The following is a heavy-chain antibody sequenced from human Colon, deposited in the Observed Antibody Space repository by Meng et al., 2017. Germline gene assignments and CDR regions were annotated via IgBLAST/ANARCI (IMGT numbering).Heavy chain of an antibody. CDR3: ARDFHSTMTVFDS. J-gene: IGHJ4*02. CDR2: IDDSRSI. V-gene: IGHV4-61*01. CDR1: GGSVSSGRHY. D-gene: IGHD3-22*01. Sequence: GAGPGLVSAAETLSRTCTVSGGSVSSGRHYGSWIRQPPGKGLEGIRYIDDSRSINYYPSLKSRVTMSVDTSKNQFSLNLSSVTAADTAVYYCARDFHSTMTVFDSWGQGTLVTVSS.